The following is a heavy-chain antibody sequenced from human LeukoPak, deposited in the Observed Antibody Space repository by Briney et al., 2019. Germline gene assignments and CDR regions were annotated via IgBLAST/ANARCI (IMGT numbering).Heavy chain of an antibody. CDR3: ARGPNSNWSGLDF. Sequence: GGSLRLSCTTSGFSFSGHWMHWARQLPGKGLVWVSRISPTGSTTSYADSVKGRFTVSRDNAKNTLYLQVNNLRAEDTAVYYCARGPNSNWSGLDFWGQGTLLTVSS. D-gene: IGHD6-6*01. CDR1: GFSFSGHW. V-gene: IGHV3-74*01. CDR2: ISPTGSTT. J-gene: IGHJ4*02.